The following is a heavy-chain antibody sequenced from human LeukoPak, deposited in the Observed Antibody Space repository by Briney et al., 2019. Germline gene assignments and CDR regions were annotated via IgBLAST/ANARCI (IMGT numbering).Heavy chain of an antibody. D-gene: IGHD3-3*01. Sequence: GGSLRLSCAASGFTFDDYAMHWVRQAPGKGLEWVSLVSGDGGGTYYADSVKGRFTISRDNSKNSLYLQMNSLRTEDTAFYYCAKNIFFGVAYPYGPNFDYWGQGTLVTVSS. J-gene: IGHJ4*02. CDR3: AKNIFFGVAYPYGPNFDY. CDR2: VSGDGGGT. V-gene: IGHV3-43*02. CDR1: GFTFDDYA.